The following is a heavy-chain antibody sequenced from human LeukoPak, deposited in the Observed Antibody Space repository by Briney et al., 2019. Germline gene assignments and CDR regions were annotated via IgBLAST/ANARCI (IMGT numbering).Heavy chain of an antibody. D-gene: IGHD3-3*01. CDR1: GFIFTNYF. CDR3: ATDRGWRTSGYYLYYFEY. V-gene: IGHV3-7*01. CDR2: IKHDGSEK. J-gene: IGHJ4*02. Sequence: GGSLRLSCAASGFIFTNYFMSWVRQAPGKGLEWVASIKHDGSEKYYVDSVRGRFTISGDNTMNSLYLQMSSLRAEDTAVYYCATDRGWRTSGYYLYYFEYWGQGTLVTYSS.